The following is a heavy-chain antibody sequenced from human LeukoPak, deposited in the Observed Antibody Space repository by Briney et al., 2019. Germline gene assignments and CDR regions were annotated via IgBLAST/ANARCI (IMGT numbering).Heavy chain of an antibody. J-gene: IGHJ4*02. CDR1: GFTFSSYW. CDR2: IKQDGSEK. V-gene: IGHV3-7*04. D-gene: IGHD2/OR15-2a*01. CDR3: AGETSYFTSATSFDY. Sequence: GGSLRLSCAASGFTFSSYWMSWVRQAPGKGLEWVANIKQDGSEKYYVDSVKGRFTISRDNAKNSLYLQMNSLTMEDTAFYYCAGETSYFTSATSFDYWGQGTLVTVCS.